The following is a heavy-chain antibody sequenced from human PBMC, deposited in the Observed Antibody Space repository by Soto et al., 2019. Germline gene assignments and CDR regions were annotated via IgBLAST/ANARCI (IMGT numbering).Heavy chain of an antibody. Sequence: QVQLVESGGGVVQPGRSLRLSCAVSGLTFSSYAMHWVRQAPGKGLEWVAGIAYNGGSENYADSVRGRFTISRDNSKDTLYLQMNSRRVEDTAVYYCAREAEGDDCWGQGTLVTVSS. J-gene: IGHJ4*02. D-gene: IGHD3-16*01. CDR1: GLTFSSYA. CDR3: AREAEGDDC. CDR2: IAYNGGSE. V-gene: IGHV3-30-3*01.